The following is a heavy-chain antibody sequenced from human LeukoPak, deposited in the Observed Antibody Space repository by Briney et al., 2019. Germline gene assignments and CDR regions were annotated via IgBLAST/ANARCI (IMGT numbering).Heavy chain of an antibody. Sequence: SETLSLTCTVSGGSISSSSYYWGWIRQPPGKGLEWIGSIYYSGSTYYNPSLKSRVTISVDTSKNQFSLKLSSVTAADTAVYYCATPYDSSGYPSMSPFDYWGQGTLVTVSS. CDR3: ATPYDSSGYPSMSPFDY. V-gene: IGHV4-39*01. J-gene: IGHJ4*02. CDR1: GGSISSSSYY. CDR2: IYYSGST. D-gene: IGHD3-22*01.